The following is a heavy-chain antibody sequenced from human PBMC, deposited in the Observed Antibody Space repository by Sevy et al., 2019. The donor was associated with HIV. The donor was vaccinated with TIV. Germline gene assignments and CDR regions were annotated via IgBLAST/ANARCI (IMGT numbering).Heavy chain of an antibody. CDR3: ALERLSSDIAEYFQN. J-gene: IGHJ1*01. Sequence: GGSLRLSCAASGFTFSYFSMHWVRQAPGKGLEWVATISYDGSNEHYADSVRGRFTISRDNSKNALYLQMDNLRADDTAVYYCALERLSSDIAEYFQNWGQGTLVTVSS. D-gene: IGHD1-1*01. V-gene: IGHV3-30-3*01. CDR1: GFTFSYFS. CDR2: ISYDGSNE.